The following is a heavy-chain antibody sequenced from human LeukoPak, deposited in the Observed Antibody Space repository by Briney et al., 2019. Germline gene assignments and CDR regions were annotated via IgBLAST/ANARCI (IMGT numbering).Heavy chain of an antibody. CDR2: IKQDGREK. D-gene: IGHD3-10*01. V-gene: IGHV3-7*01. Sequence: PGGSLRLSCAASGFTFSSYWMSWVRQAPGKGLEWVANIKQDGREKYYVDSVKGRFTISRDNAKNSLYLQMNSLRAEDTAVYYCAREIWFGELFGGRKDYYYYGMDVWGQGTTVTVSS. CDR1: GFTFSSYW. CDR3: AREIWFGELFGGRKDYYYYGMDV. J-gene: IGHJ6*02.